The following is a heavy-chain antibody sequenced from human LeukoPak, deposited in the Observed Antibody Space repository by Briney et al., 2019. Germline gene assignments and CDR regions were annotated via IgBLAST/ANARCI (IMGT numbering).Heavy chain of an antibody. D-gene: IGHD2-2*01. CDR3: ARSSFVVVPAAILNYGMDV. CDR2: IIPILGIA. CDR1: GGTFSSYA. Sequence: GASVKVSCKASGGTFSSYAISWVRQAPGQGLEWMGRIIPILGIANYAQKFQGRVTITADKSTSTAYMELSSLRSEDTPVYYCARSSFVVVPAAILNYGMDVWGQGTTVTVSS. V-gene: IGHV1-69*04. J-gene: IGHJ6*02.